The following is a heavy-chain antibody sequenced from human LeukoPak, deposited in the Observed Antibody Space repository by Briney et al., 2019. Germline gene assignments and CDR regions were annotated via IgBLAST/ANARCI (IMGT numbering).Heavy chain of an antibody. Sequence: SETLSLTCTVSGGSISSSSYYWGWIRQPPGKGLEWIGSIYYSGSTYYNPSLKSRVTISVDTSKNQFSLKLSSVTAADTAVYYCYIVVVVAARGDAFDTWGQGTMVTVSS. D-gene: IGHD2-15*01. CDR1: GGSISSSSYY. CDR2: IYYSGST. CDR3: YIVVVVAARGDAFDT. J-gene: IGHJ3*02. V-gene: IGHV4-39*01.